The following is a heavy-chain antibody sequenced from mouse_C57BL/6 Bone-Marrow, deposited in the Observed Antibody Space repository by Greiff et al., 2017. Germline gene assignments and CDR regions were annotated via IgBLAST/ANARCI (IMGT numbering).Heavy chain of an antibody. CDR1: GFTFSSYA. V-gene: IGHV5-9-1*02. CDR2: ISSGGDYI. J-gene: IGHJ4*01. CDR3: TREVYYYGSRDYAMDY. Sequence: EVMLVESGEGLVKPGGSLKLSCAASGFTFSSYAMSWVRQTPEKRLEWVAYISSGGDYIYYADTVKGRFTISRDNARNTLYLQMSSLKSEDTAMYYCTREVYYYGSRDYAMDYWGQGTSVTVSS. D-gene: IGHD1-1*01.